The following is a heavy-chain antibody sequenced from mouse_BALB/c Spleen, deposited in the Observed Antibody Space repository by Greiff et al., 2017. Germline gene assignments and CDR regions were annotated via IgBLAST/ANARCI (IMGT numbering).Heavy chain of an antibody. D-gene: IGHD2-4*01. J-gene: IGHJ3*01. V-gene: IGHV5-9-3*01. CDR2: ISSGGSYT. Sequence: EVKVVESGGGLVKPGGSLKLSCAASGFTFSSYAMSWVRQTPEKRLEWVATISSGGSYTYYPDSVKGRFTISRDNAKNTLYLQMSSLRSEDTAMYYCATSTMITTGFAYWGQGTLVTVSA. CDR1: GFTFSSYA. CDR3: ATSTMITTGFAY.